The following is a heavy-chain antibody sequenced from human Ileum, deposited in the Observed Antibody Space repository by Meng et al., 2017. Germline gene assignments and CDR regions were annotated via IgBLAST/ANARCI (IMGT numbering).Heavy chain of an antibody. CDR1: GGSISNSGYY. Sequence: SETLSLTCTVSGGSISNSGYYWGWIRQPPGKGLEWIGSIYYSGNTYYNPSLKSRVTISADTSKTQFSLKLSSVTAADTAVYYCARGIWANWFDPWGQGTLVTVSS. J-gene: IGHJ5*02. CDR2: IYYSGNT. D-gene: IGHD2-15*01. V-gene: IGHV4-39*07. CDR3: ARGIWANWFDP.